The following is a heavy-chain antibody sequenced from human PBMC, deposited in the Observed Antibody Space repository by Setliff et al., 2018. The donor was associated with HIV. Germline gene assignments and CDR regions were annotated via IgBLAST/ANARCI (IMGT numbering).Heavy chain of an antibody. CDR3: ARVESGILGY. D-gene: IGHD1-26*01. CDR2: IFYSGSA. V-gene: IGHV4-39*07. CDR1: GGSINRSPYY. J-gene: IGHJ4*02. Sequence: LSLTCTVSGGSINRSPYYWGWIRQPPGKGLEWIASIFYSGSAYHNPSLKSRVTISVDTANNQFSLKVNSMTAADSAIYYCARVESGILGYWGRGTLVTVSS.